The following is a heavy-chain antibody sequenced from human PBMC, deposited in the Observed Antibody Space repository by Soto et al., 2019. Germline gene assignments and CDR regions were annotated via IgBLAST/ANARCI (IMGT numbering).Heavy chain of an antibody. V-gene: IGHV4-4*02. Sequence: SETLSLTCAVSGGSISSSNWWSWVRQPPGKGLEWIGEIYHSGSTNYNPSLKSRVTISVDKSKNQFSLKLSSVTAADTAVYYCARGRIAVAGTIYYGMDVRGQGTTVTVSS. CDR3: ARGRIAVAGTIYYGMDV. D-gene: IGHD6-19*01. CDR1: GGSISSSNW. CDR2: IYHSGST. J-gene: IGHJ6*02.